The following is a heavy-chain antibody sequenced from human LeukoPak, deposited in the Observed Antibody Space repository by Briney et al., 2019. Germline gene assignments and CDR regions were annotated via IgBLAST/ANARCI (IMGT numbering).Heavy chain of an antibody. V-gene: IGHV4-4*07. CDR2: IYNSGTT. CDR1: GGSFSSYY. J-gene: IGHJ4*02. Sequence: SETLSLTCTVSGGSFSSYYWTWIRQPAGKGLEWIGRIYNSGTTNYSPSLKSRVTMSVDTSKNQFSLKLSSVTAADTAVYYCASGSRDCGGDCYYYFDYWGQGTLVTVSS. D-gene: IGHD2-21*02. CDR3: ASGSRDCGGDCYYYFDY.